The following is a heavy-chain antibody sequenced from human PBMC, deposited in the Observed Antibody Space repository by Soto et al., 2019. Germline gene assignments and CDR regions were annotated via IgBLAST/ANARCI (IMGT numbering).Heavy chain of an antibody. CDR1: GFNFSIYS. CDR3: ASSEDCGGDCSSPSWFDP. V-gene: IGHV3-21*01. D-gene: IGHD2-21*02. Sequence: EEQMVESGGGLVKPGGSLRLSCEASGFNFSIYSMNWVRQAPGKGLEWVSSISSRSIHIYYADSVRGRFTISRDNAKKSLYLQMDSLRAEDKAVYYCASSEDCGGDCSSPSWFDPWGQGTLVTVSS. CDR2: ISSRSIHI. J-gene: IGHJ5*02.